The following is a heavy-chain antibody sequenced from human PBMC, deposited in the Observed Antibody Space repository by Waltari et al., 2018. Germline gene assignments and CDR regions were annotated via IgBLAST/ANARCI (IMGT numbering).Heavy chain of an antibody. V-gene: IGHV1-8*03. CDR2: MNPNSGNT. J-gene: IGHJ6*02. CDR1: GYTFTSSD. Sequence: QVQLVQSGAEVKKPGASVKVSCKASGYTFTSSDINWVRQATGQGLEWMGWMNPNSGNTGYAQKFQGRVTITRNTSISTAYMELSSLRSEDTAVYYCASMKWELLRGYYYYYGMDVWGQGTTVTVSS. D-gene: IGHD1-26*01. CDR3: ASMKWELLRGYYYYYGMDV.